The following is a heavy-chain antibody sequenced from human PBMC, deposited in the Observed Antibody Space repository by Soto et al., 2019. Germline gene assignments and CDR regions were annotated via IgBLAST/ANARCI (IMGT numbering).Heavy chain of an antibody. V-gene: IGHV3-7*01. D-gene: IGHD1-1*01. Sequence: PGGSLRLSCAASGFTFSGYWMSWVRQAPGKGLEWVANIKQDGSEKYYVDSVKGRFTISRDNAKNSLYLQMNSLRAEDTAVYYCATIHTNWNDPLDFWGQGTLVTVSS. J-gene: IGHJ4*02. CDR3: ATIHTNWNDPLDF. CDR2: IKQDGSEK. CDR1: GFTFSGYW.